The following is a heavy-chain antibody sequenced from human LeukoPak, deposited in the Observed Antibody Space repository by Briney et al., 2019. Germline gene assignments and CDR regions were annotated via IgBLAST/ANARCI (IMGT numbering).Heavy chain of an antibody. CDR3: AKVGTGVYYYYMDV. Sequence: PGGSLRLSCAASGFTFSSYSMNWVRQAPGKGLEWVSAISGSGGSTYYADSVKGRFTISRDNSKNTLYLQMNSLRAEDTAVYYCAKVGTGVYYYYMDVWGKGTTVTVSS. CDR2: ISGSGGST. V-gene: IGHV3-23*01. CDR1: GFTFSSYS. D-gene: IGHD1-1*01. J-gene: IGHJ6*03.